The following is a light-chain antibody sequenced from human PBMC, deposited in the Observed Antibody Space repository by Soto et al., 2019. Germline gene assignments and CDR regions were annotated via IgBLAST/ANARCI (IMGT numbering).Light chain of an antibody. V-gene: IGLV3-27*01. CDR2: KDS. CDR3: YSAADNNPHV. CDR1: VLAKKY. J-gene: IGLJ1*01. Sequence: SYELTQPSSVSVSPGQTAKITCSGDVLAKKYARWFQQKPGQAPVLVIYKDSERPSGIPERFSGSSSGTTVTLTISGAQVEDEADYYCYSAADNNPHVFGTGTKVTVL.